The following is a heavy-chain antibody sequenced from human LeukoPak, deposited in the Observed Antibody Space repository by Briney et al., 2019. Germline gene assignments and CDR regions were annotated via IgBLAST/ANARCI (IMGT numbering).Heavy chain of an antibody. Sequence: SQTLSLTCTVSGGSISSGDYYWSWIRQPPGKGLEWIGYIYYSGSTNYNPSLKSRVTISVDTSKNQFSLKLSSVTAADTAVYYCARDWEGDGYNWGDAFDIWGQGTMVTVSS. CDR1: GGSISSGDYY. J-gene: IGHJ3*02. CDR3: ARDWEGDGYNWGDAFDI. CDR2: IYYSGST. D-gene: IGHD5-24*01. V-gene: IGHV4-61*08.